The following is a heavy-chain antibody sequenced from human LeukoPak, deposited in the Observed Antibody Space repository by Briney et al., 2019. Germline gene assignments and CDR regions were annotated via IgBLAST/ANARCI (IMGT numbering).Heavy chain of an antibody. CDR3: ARFLFYDFWSGYPE. V-gene: IGHV4-34*01. CDR1: GGSFSGYY. D-gene: IGHD3-3*01. Sequence: SETLSLTCAVYGGSFSGYYWSWIRQPPGKGLEWIGEINHSGSTNYNPSLKSRVTISVDTSKNQFSLKLSSVTAADTAVYYCARFLFYDFWSGYPEWGQGTMVTVSS. J-gene: IGHJ3*01. CDR2: INHSGST.